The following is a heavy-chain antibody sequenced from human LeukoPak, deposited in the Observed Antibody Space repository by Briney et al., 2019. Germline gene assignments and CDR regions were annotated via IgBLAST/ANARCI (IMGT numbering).Heavy chain of an antibody. CDR3: ARDPRRYSGYRLQDYCYYGMDV. CDR2: ISYDGSNK. Sequence: GGSLRLSCAASEFTFSSYAMHWVRQAPGKGLEWVAVISYDGSNKYYADSVKGRFTISRDNSKNTLYLQMNSLRAEDTAVYYCARDPRRYSGYRLQDYCYYGMDVWGQGTTVTVSS. CDR1: EFTFSSYA. D-gene: IGHD5-12*01. J-gene: IGHJ6*02. V-gene: IGHV3-30*04.